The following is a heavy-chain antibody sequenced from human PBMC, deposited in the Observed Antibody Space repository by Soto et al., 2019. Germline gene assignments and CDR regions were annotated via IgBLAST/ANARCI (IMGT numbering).Heavy chain of an antibody. Sequence: GGSLRLSCAASGFTFSSYWMHWVRQTPGKGLVWVSRINSDGSSTFYADSVRGRFTISRDNAKNTLFLQMNSLRAEDTAVYYCARAANGTTNCFDPWGQGTLVTVS. J-gene: IGHJ5*01. CDR1: GFTFSSYW. CDR2: INSDGSST. V-gene: IGHV3-74*01. D-gene: IGHD1-1*01. CDR3: ARAANGTTNCFDP.